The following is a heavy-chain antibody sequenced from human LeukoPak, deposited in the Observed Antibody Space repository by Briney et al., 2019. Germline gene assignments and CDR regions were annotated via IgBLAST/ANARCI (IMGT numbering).Heavy chain of an antibody. Sequence: ASVKVSCKASGYTFTSYYMHWVRQTPGQGLEWMGIINPSGGSTSYAQKFQGRVTMTWDTSTSTVYMELSSLRSEDTAVYYCARFSDLDAFDIWGQGTMVTVSS. CDR1: GYTFTSYY. V-gene: IGHV1-46*01. J-gene: IGHJ3*02. D-gene: IGHD3-10*01. CDR2: INPSGGST. CDR3: ARFSDLDAFDI.